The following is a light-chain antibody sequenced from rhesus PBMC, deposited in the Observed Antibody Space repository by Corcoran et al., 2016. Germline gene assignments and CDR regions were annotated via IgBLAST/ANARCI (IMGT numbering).Light chain of an antibody. V-gene: IGKV1-28*02. J-gene: IGKJ3*01. Sequence: DIQMTQSPSSLSASVGDTVTITCRASQGISSYLNWFQQKPGKAPKHLIYAATTLQSGVPSRFSGSGSGTDFTPTISSLQPEDFATYYWQQYKSYPFTFGPGTKLDIK. CDR1: QGISSY. CDR2: AAT. CDR3: QQYKSYPFT.